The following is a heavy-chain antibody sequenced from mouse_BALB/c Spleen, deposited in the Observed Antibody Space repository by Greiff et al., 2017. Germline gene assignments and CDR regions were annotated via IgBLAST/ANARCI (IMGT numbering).Heavy chain of an antibody. V-gene: IGHV5-9-4*01. CDR1: GFTFSSYT. CDR2: ISSGGSYT. Sequence: EVQLVESGGGLVKPGGSLKLSCAASGFTFSSYTMSWVRQSPEKRLEWVAEISSGGSYTYYPDTVTGRFTISRDNAKNTLYLEMSSLRSEDTAMYYCAKDHGWYFDVWGAGTTVTVSS. CDR3: AKDHGWYFDV. J-gene: IGHJ1*01.